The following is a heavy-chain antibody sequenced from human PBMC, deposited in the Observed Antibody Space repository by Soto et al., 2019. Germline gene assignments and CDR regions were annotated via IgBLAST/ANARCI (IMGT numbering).Heavy chain of an antibody. CDR2: IHHSGTA. CDR1: GDSISSVAYY. V-gene: IGHV4-31*03. CDR3: ARGDNFGGKYYFDY. D-gene: IGHD3-10*01. J-gene: IGHJ4*02. Sequence: SETLSLTCTVSGDSISSVAYYWSWIRQHPGMGLEWIGYIHHSGTAFYNPSLRSRSTVSLDTSKNQFSLNLNSVIAADTAEYFCARGDNFGGKYYFDYWGQGTLVTVSS.